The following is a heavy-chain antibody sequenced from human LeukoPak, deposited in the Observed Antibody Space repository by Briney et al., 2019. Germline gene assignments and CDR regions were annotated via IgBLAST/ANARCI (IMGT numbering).Heavy chain of an antibody. Sequence: GGSLRLSCAASGFTFSRYSMNWVRQAPGKGLEWVSSISISSNYIYYADSVKGRFTISRDNAKNSLYLQMNSLRAEDTAVYYCARGTMFPYYFDYWGQGTLVTVSS. D-gene: IGHD3-10*02. CDR2: ISISSNYI. CDR3: ARGTMFPYYFDY. J-gene: IGHJ4*02. V-gene: IGHV3-21*01. CDR1: GFTFSRYS.